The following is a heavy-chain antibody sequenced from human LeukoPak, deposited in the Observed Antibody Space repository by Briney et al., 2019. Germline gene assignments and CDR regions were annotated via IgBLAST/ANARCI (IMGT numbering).Heavy chain of an antibody. V-gene: IGHV4-39*01. CDR3: ARHGMATIIN. CDR1: GGSISSGGYY. J-gene: IGHJ4*02. Sequence: PSETLSLTCTVSGGSISSGGYYWGWIRQPPGKGLELIGSFYYNGSTYYSPSLKSRATISAETSKNQFSLKLSSVTAADTAVFYCARHGMATIINWGQGTLVTVSS. CDR2: FYYNGST. D-gene: IGHD5-24*01.